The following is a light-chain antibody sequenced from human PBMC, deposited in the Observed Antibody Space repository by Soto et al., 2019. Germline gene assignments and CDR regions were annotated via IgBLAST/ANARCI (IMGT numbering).Light chain of an antibody. CDR1: QSVSSY. V-gene: IGKV3-11*01. CDR2: DAS. J-gene: IGKJ2*01. CDR3: QQPYT. Sequence: EIVLTQSPATLSLSPGERATLSCRASQSVSSYLAWYQQKPGQAPRLLIYDASNRATGIPARFSGSGSGTDFTLTISSLEPEDFVVYYCQQPYTFGQGTKLEIK.